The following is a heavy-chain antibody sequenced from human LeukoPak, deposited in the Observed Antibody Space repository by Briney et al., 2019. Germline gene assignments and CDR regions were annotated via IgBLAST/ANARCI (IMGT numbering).Heavy chain of an antibody. V-gene: IGHV4-4*09. CDR2: IYTSGNT. CDR1: GCSISGYY. D-gene: IGHD6-13*01. J-gene: IGHJ3*02. Sequence: SETLTLTCTASGCSISGYYWSWLRQPPGKGLEWIGYIYTSGNTNYNPSRKSRVTLSGDPSKNQFSLKLSTVTATDTAVYYCARRMKRSVAAAGDSLHAFDIWGEGTMVTVSS. CDR3: ARRMKRSVAAAGDSLHAFDI.